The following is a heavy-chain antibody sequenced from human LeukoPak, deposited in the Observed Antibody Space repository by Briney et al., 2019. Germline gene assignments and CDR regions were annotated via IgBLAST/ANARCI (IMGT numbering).Heavy chain of an antibody. J-gene: IGHJ4*02. CDR3: ARLGSYGSGPYFDY. Sequence: PSETLSLTCAAYGGSFSGYYWSWIRQPPGKGLEWIGEINHSGSTYYNPSLKSRVTISVDTSKNQFSLKLSSVTAADTAVYYCARLGSYGSGPYFDYWGQGTLVTVSS. D-gene: IGHD3-10*01. CDR1: GGSFSGYY. V-gene: IGHV4-34*01. CDR2: INHSGST.